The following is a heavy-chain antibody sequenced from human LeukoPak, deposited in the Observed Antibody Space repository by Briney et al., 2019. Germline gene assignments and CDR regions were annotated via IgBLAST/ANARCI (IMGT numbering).Heavy chain of an antibody. CDR3: ARGTDTAMVTGGYNWFDP. V-gene: IGHV3-33*01. Sequence: GGSLRLSCAASGFTFSSYGMHWVRQAPGKGLEWVAVIWYDGSNKYYADSVKGRFTISRDNSKNTLYLQMNSLRAEDTAVYYCARGTDTAMVTGGYNWFDPWGQGTLVTVSS. D-gene: IGHD5-18*01. CDR1: GFTFSSYG. J-gene: IGHJ5*02. CDR2: IWYDGSNK.